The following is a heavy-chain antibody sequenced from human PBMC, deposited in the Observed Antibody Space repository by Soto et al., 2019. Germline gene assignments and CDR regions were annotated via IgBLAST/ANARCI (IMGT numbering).Heavy chain of an antibody. V-gene: IGHV4-34*01. J-gene: IGHJ5*02. CDR3: ARSARVLMVLGGVEGRGTVWRIWFDT. CDR2: INHSGST. D-gene: IGHD2-8*01. Sequence: WIIKTQGKGLEWIGEINHSGSTNYNPSLKSRVTLSVDTSKNQVSLNLTSVTAADTAVYYCARSARVLMVLGGVEGRGTVWRIWFDTWGQGILVT.